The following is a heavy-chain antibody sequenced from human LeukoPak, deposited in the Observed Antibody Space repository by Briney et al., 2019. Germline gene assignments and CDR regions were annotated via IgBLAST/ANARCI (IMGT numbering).Heavy chain of an antibody. J-gene: IGHJ4*02. Sequence: KPGGSLRLSCAASGFTFSNYAMSWVRQAPGKGLEWVGRIKSKTDGGTTDYAAPVKGRFTISRDDSKNTLYLQMNSLKTEDTAVYYCTTASSNPPGDYWGQGTLVTVSS. CDR1: GFTFSNYA. CDR3: TTASSNPPGDY. CDR2: IKSKTDGGTT. D-gene: IGHD4-11*01. V-gene: IGHV3-15*01.